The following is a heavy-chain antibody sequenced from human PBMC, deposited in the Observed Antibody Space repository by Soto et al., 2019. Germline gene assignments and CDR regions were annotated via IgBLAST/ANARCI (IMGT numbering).Heavy chain of an antibody. V-gene: IGHV3-21*01. J-gene: IGHJ6*02. CDR1: GFTFSSYS. CDR2: ISSSSSYI. D-gene: IGHD2-15*01. Sequence: GGSLRLSCAASGFTFSSYSMNWVRQAPGKGLEWVSSISSSSSYIYYADSVKGRFTISRDNAKNSLYLQMNSLRAEDTAVYYCARDSVVVADTNYYYGMDVWGQGTTVTV. CDR3: ARDSVVVADTNYYYGMDV.